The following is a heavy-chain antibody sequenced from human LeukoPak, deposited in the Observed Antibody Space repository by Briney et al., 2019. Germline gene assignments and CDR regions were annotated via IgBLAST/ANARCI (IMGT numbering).Heavy chain of an antibody. CDR2: ISAYNGNT. Sequence: ASVKVSCKASGYAFTSYAISWVRQAPGQGLEWMGWISAYNGNTHYAQKVQDRVTMTTDTSTSTAYMELRSLRSDDTAVYYCARDYSGYEGYYFDYWGQGTLVTVSS. CDR1: GYAFTSYA. V-gene: IGHV1-18*01. CDR3: ARDYSGYEGYYFDY. J-gene: IGHJ4*02. D-gene: IGHD5-12*01.